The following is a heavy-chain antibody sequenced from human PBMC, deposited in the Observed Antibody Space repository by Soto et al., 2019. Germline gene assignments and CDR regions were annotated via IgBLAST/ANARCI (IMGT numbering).Heavy chain of an antibody. CDR1: GYTFTSYG. V-gene: IGHV1-18*01. CDR2: ISAYNGNT. J-gene: IGHJ3*02. CDR3: ARGDTAVVSLRADDAFYI. Sequence: QVQLVQSGAEVKKPGASVKVSCKASGYTFTSYGISWVRQAPGQGLEWMGWISAYNGNTNYAQKLQGRVTMATDTSTSTAYMELRSLRSDDPAVYYWARGDTAVVSLRADDAFYIWGQGTMVTVSS. D-gene: IGHD5-18*01.